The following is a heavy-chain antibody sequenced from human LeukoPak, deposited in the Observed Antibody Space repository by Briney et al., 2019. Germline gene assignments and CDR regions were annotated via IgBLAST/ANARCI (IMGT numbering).Heavy chain of an antibody. J-gene: IGHJ3*02. D-gene: IGHD1-14*01. CDR2: IYYSGST. CDR3: ARDVKPFDAFDI. Sequence: SETLSLTCTVSGGSISSSSYYWGWIRQPPGKGLEWIGSIYYSGSTYYNPSLKSRVTISVDTSKNQFSLKLSSVTAADTAVYYCARDVKPFDAFDIWGQGTMVTVSS. CDR1: GGSISSSSYY. V-gene: IGHV4-39*07.